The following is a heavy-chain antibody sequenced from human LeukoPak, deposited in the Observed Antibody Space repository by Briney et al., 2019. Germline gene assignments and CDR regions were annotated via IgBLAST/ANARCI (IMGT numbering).Heavy chain of an antibody. V-gene: IGHV1-24*01. CDR3: ATDSVWVRGVMRDY. Sequence: ASVKVSCKVSGYTLTELSMHWVRQAPGKGLEWMGGFDPEDGETIYAQKFQGRVTMTEDTSTDTAYMELSSLRSEDTAVYYCATDSVWVRGVMRDYWGQGTLVTVSS. CDR1: GYTLTELS. D-gene: IGHD3-10*01. J-gene: IGHJ4*02. CDR2: FDPEDGET.